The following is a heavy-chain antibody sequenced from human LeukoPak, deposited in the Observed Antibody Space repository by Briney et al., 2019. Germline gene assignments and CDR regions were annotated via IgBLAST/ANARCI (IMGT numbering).Heavy chain of an antibody. Sequence: SETLSLTCTVSGGSISSHYWSWIRQPPGKGLEWIGYIYYSGSTNYNPSLKSRVTISVDTSKNQFSLKLSSVTAADTAVYYCASSLRYFDWSRPFGYWGQGTLVTVSS. CDR3: ASSLRYFDWSRPFGY. V-gene: IGHV4-59*11. D-gene: IGHD3-9*01. J-gene: IGHJ4*02. CDR1: GGSISSHY. CDR2: IYYSGST.